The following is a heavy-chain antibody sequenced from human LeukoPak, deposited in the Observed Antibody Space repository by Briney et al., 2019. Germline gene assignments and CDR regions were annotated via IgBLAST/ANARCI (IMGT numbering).Heavy chain of an antibody. CDR3: ATDGPRRRVAATTLPY. CDR1: GYTLTELS. Sequence: ASVKVSCKVSGYTLTELSMHWVRQAPGKGLEWMGGFDPEDGETIYAQKFQGRVTMTEDASTDTAYMELSSLRSEDTAVYYCATDGPRRRVAATTLPYWGQGTLVTVSS. J-gene: IGHJ4*02. CDR2: FDPEDGET. D-gene: IGHD1-26*01. V-gene: IGHV1-24*01.